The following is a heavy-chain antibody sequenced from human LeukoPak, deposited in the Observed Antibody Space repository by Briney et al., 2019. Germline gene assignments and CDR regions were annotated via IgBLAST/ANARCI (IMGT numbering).Heavy chain of an antibody. V-gene: IGHV4-59*01. Sequence: PSETLSLTCTVSGGSTSSYYWSWIRQPPGKGLEWIGYIYYSGSTNYNPSLKSRVTISVDTSKNQFSLKLSSVTAADTAVYYCARGGGYYFDYWGQGTLVTVSS. CDR2: IYYSGST. D-gene: IGHD3-16*01. J-gene: IGHJ4*02. CDR1: GGSTSSYY. CDR3: ARGGGYYFDY.